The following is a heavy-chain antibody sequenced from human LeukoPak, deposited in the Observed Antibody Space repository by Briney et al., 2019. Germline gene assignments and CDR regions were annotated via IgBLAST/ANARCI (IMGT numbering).Heavy chain of an antibody. CDR3: ASSPPTYYYDSSGYYPN. V-gene: IGHV4-59*01. J-gene: IGHJ4*02. Sequence: SETLSLTCTVSGGSISSYYWSWLRQPPGKGVEWLGYIYYSGYTNYNPSRKRRVTISVDTSKNQFSLKLSSVTAADTAVYYCASSPPTYYYDSSGYYPNWGQGTLVTVSS. D-gene: IGHD3-22*01. CDR2: IYYSGYT. CDR1: GGSISSYY.